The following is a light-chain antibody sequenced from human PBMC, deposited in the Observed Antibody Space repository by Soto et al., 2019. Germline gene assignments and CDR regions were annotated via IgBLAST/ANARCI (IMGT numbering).Light chain of an antibody. Sequence: QSALTQPPSASGSLGQSVTISCTGTSSGVGDYNYVSWYQHHPGKAPKLLIYEVNNRPSGVSDRFSGSKSGNVASLTISWPQAEDEADYYCSSYTSSSNYVFGTGTKVTV. V-gene: IGLV2-14*01. CDR3: SSYTSSSNYV. J-gene: IGLJ1*01. CDR1: SSGVGDYNY. CDR2: EVN.